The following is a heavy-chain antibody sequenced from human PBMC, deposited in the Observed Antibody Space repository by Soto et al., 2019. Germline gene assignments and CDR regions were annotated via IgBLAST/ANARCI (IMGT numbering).Heavy chain of an antibody. J-gene: IGHJ5*02. Sequence: NPSETLSLTCAVSGGSISSSNWWSWVRQPPGKGLEWIGEIYHSGSTNYNPSLKSRVTISVDKSKNQFSLKLSSVTAADTAVYYCARAGPSENWFDPWGQGTLVTVSS. CDR1: GGSISSSNW. D-gene: IGHD6-19*01. CDR3: ARAGPSENWFDP. V-gene: IGHV4-4*02. CDR2: IYHSGST.